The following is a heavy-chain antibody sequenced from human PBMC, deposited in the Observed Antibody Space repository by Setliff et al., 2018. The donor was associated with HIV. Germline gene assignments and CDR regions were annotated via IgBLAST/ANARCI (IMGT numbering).Heavy chain of an antibody. CDR3: ARVQTVIPPSFDH. CDR2: IIPLFGTT. D-gene: IGHD3-16*02. V-gene: IGHV1-69*06. CDR1: GGTFSSFG. Sequence: ASVKVSCKASGGTFSSFGISWVRQAPGQGLEWMGGIIPLFGTTNYAQKFQGRVTITADKSTSTVYMELRSLRSEDTAVYYCARVQTVIPPSFDHWGQGTLVTVSS. J-gene: IGHJ4*02.